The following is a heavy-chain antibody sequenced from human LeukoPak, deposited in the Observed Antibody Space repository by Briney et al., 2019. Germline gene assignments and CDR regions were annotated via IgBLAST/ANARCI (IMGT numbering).Heavy chain of an antibody. V-gene: IGHV1-69*06. D-gene: IGHD3-22*01. J-gene: IGHJ4*02. Sequence: ASVKVSCKASGGTFNSYAISWVRQAPGQGLEWMGGIIPIFGTANYAQKFQGRVMITADKSTSTAYMELSSLRSEDTAVYYCARAAVPYYYDSSGYYPLDYWGQGTLVTVSS. CDR3: ARAAVPYYYDSSGYYPLDY. CDR2: IIPIFGTA. CDR1: GGTFNSYA.